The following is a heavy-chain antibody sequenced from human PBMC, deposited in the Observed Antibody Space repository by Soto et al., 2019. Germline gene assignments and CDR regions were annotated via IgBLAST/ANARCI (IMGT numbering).Heavy chain of an antibody. D-gene: IGHD6-13*01. Sequence: QVQLVQSETEVRKPGSSVKVSCRASGGTFGSNAISWVRQAPGQGREWMGDIIPMFGTTKNAQNFQGGVTITADESTNTAYMELCSLTSEDTAIYYCAREGFTFGTGAASGAFDTWGQGTMVTVSS. J-gene: IGHJ3*02. CDR2: IIPMFGTT. V-gene: IGHV1-69*12. CDR3: AREGFTFGTGAASGAFDT. CDR1: GGTFGSNA.